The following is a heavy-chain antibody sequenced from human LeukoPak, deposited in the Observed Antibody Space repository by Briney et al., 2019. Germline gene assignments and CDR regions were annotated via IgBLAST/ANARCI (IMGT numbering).Heavy chain of an antibody. D-gene: IGHD1-26*01. J-gene: IGHJ5*02. CDR3: ARDSGGSVSPVS. V-gene: IGHV1-2*02. CDR1: GYTFTGYY. Sequence: ASVKVSCKASGYTFTGYYMHWVRQAPGQGLEWMGWINPNSGGANYAQKFQGRVTMTRDTSISTAYMELSRLRSDDTAVYYCARDSGGSVSPVSWGQGTLVTVSS. CDR2: INPNSGGA.